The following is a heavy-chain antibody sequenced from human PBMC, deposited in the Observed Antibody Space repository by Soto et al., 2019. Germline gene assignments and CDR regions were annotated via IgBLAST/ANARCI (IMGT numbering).Heavy chain of an antibody. CDR1: GYTFTSYG. CDR3: ARDRLVVVVAATHPNLDY. V-gene: IGHV1-18*01. Sequence: ASVKVSCKASGYTFTSYGISWVRQAPGQGLEWMGWISAYNGNTNYAQKLQGRVTMTTDTSTSTAYMELRSLRSDDTAVYYCARDRLVVVVAATHPNLDYWGQGTLVTVSS. D-gene: IGHD2-15*01. CDR2: ISAYNGNT. J-gene: IGHJ4*02.